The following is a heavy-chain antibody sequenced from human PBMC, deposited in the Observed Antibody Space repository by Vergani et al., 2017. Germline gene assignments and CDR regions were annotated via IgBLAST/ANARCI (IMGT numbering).Heavy chain of an antibody. J-gene: IGHJ6*02. CDR2: IYHSGST. V-gene: IGHV4-4*03. Sequence: QVQLQESGPGLVKPPGTLSLTCAVSGGSISSSNWWSWVRQPPGKGLQWIGEIYHSGSTNYNPSLKSLVTISVDKSKNQFSLKLSSVTAADTAVYYCARALKLRESPFGDYYYYGMDVWGQGTTVTVSS. CDR1: GGSISSSNW. CDR3: ARALKLRESPFGDYYYYGMDV. D-gene: IGHD3-3*01.